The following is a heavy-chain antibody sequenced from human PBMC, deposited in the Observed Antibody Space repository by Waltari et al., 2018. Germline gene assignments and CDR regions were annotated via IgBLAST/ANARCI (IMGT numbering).Heavy chain of an antibody. CDR2: ISYNKRNI. J-gene: IGHJ6*02. Sequence: QVQLVESGGGVVQPGRSLRLSCAASEFTFRSYAMHWVRQAPGKGLECVAVISYNKRNIYYVDSVKGRFIISRDNSRKMLDLQMNSLRTEDTAVYYCARDYCDRTNCHGMDVWGQGTTVTVSS. D-gene: IGHD3-22*01. V-gene: IGHV3-30*04. CDR3: ARDYCDRTNCHGMDV. CDR1: EFTFRSYA.